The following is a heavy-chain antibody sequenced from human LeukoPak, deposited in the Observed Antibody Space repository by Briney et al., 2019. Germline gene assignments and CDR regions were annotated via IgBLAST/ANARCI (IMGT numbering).Heavy chain of an antibody. Sequence: GGSLRLSCAASGFTFTTYWMSWVRQPPGKGLEWVANIKNDGSEKYYVDSVRGRFTISRGNAKNSLYLQMNSLRAEDTAVYYCARVGTAEGTLEDYWGQGTLVTVSS. CDR2: IKNDGSEK. CDR3: ARVGTAEGTLEDY. V-gene: IGHV3-7*01. CDR1: GFTFTTYW. J-gene: IGHJ4*02. D-gene: IGHD6-13*01.